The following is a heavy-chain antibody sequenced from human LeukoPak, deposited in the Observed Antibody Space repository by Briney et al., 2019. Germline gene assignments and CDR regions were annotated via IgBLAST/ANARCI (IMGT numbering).Heavy chain of an antibody. D-gene: IGHD4-17*01. Sequence: GGSLRLSCAASGFTVSHNYMSWVRQAPGKGLEWVSIIYNDGSSYYADSVKGRFTISRDNSKNTVYLQMNSLRAEDTAVYYCARDYGDYGNDYWGQGTLVTVSS. V-gene: IGHV3-66*01. J-gene: IGHJ4*02. CDR3: ARDYGDYGNDY. CDR1: GFTVSHNY. CDR2: IYNDGSS.